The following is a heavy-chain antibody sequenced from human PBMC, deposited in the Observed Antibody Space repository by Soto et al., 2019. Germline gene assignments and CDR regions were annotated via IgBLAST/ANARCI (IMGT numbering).Heavy chain of an antibody. CDR2: IDPSDSYT. Sequence: GASLKISCKGSGYSFTSYWISWVRQMPGKGLEWMGRIDPSDSYTNYSPSFQGHVTISADKSISTAYLQWSSLKASDTAMYYCARLNWNYGYYNGMDVWGQGTTVTVSS. CDR1: GYSFTSYW. J-gene: IGHJ6*02. D-gene: IGHD1-7*01. V-gene: IGHV5-10-1*01. CDR3: ARLNWNYGYYNGMDV.